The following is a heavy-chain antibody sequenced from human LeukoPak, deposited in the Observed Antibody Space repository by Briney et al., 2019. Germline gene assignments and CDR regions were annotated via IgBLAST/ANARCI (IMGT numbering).Heavy chain of an antibody. Sequence: GGSLRLSCAASGFTFSSYAMSWVRQAPGEGLEWVSAISGSGGSTYYTDSVKGRFTISRDNSKNTLYLEMNSLRVEDTAVYYCAKARSGWLRLSDYWGQGTLVTVSS. CDR2: ISGSGGST. CDR3: AKARSGWLRLSDY. J-gene: IGHJ4*02. CDR1: GFTFSSYA. V-gene: IGHV3-23*01. D-gene: IGHD5-12*01.